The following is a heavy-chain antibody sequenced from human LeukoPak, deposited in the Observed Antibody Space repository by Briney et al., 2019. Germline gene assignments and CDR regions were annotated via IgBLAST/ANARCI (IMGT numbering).Heavy chain of an antibody. D-gene: IGHD2-2*01. V-gene: IGHV3-30*02. CDR2: IRYDGSNK. CDR1: GFTFSSYG. J-gene: IGHJ4*02. Sequence: PGGSLRLSCAASGFTFSSYGMHWVRQAPGRGLEWVAFIRYDGSNKYYADSVKGRFTISRDNSKNTLDLQMNSLRAEDTAVYYCAKDLWQGSTSFLPYFDYWGQGTLVTVSS. CDR3: AKDLWQGSTSFLPYFDY.